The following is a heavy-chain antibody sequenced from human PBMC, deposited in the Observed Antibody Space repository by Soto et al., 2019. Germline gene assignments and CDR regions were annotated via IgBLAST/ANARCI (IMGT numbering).Heavy chain of an antibody. Sequence: GGSLRLSCAASGFTFSSYAMSWVRQSPGKGLEWVSAISGSGGSTYYADSVKGRFTISRDNSKNTLYLQMNSLRAEDTDVYYCARDRGNSSSWYALDYWGQGTLVTVSS. J-gene: IGHJ4*02. CDR3: ARDRGNSSSWYALDY. CDR2: ISGSGGST. CDR1: GFTFSSYA. D-gene: IGHD6-13*01. V-gene: IGHV3-23*01.